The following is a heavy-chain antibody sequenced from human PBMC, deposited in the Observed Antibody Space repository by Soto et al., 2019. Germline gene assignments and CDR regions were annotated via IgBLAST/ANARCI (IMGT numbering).Heavy chain of an antibody. V-gene: IGHV1-18*01. Sequence: QVQLVQSGAEVKNPGASVKVSCKASGYTFTSYGISWVRQAPGQGLEWMGWISAYNSNTNYAQKPHGRVAMTTDTSTSNAYLELRSLRSDDTAVYYCAREGRVGIVVVNYYYYGMDDWGQGTTVTVSS. J-gene: IGHJ6*02. CDR2: ISAYNSNT. CDR1: GYTFTSYG. CDR3: AREGRVGIVVVNYYYYGMDD. D-gene: IGHD3-22*01.